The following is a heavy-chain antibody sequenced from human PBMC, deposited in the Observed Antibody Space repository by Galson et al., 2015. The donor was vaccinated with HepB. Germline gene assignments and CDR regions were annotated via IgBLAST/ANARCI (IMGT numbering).Heavy chain of an antibody. CDR1: GFTFSDYY. Sequence: LRLSCAASGFTFSDYYMSWIRQAPGKGLEWVSYISSSSSYTNYADSVKGRFTISRDNAKNSLYLQMNSLRAEDTAVYYCARGGVLLWFGEPGGSFDYWGQGTLVTVSS. J-gene: IGHJ4*02. D-gene: IGHD3-10*01. V-gene: IGHV3-11*06. CDR3: ARGGVLLWFGEPGGSFDY. CDR2: ISSSSSYT.